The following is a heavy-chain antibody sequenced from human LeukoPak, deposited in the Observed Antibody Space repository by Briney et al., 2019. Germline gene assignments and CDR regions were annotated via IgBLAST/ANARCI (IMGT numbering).Heavy chain of an antibody. D-gene: IGHD6-6*01. CDR1: GGSISSGGYY. CDR2: IYYSGST. V-gene: IGHV4-31*03. CDR3: ARSSTMKSALSRFDY. Sequence: SETLSLTCTVSGGSISSGGYYWSWIRQHPGKGLEWIGYIYYSGSTYYNPSLKSRVTISVDTSKNQFSLKLSSVTAADTAVYYCARSSTMKSALSRFDYWGQGTLVTVSS. J-gene: IGHJ4*02.